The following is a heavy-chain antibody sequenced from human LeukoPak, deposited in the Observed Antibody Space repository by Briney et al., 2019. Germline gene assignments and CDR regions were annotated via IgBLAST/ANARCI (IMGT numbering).Heavy chain of an antibody. CDR3: ARDNSSSSTFDY. V-gene: IGHV4-34*01. J-gene: IGHJ4*02. CDR2: INHSGST. CDR1: GGSFSGYY. Sequence: SETLSLTCAVYGGSFSGYYWSWIRQSPGKGLEWIGEINHSGSTNYNPSLKSRVTISVDTSKNQFSLKLSSVTAADTAVYYCARDNSSSSTFDYWGQGTLVTVSS. D-gene: IGHD6-6*01.